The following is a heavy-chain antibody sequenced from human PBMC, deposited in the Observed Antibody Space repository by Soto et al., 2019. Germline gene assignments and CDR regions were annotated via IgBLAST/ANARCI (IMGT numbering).Heavy chain of an antibody. J-gene: IGHJ6*03. D-gene: IGHD3-3*01. Sequence: PGGSLRLSCAASGFTFSSYWMSWVRQAPGKGLEWETNIKQDGSEKYYVDSVKGRFTISRDNAKNSQYLQMNSLRAEDTAVYYCARGGCITIFGVVILDYYYYYMDVWGKGTTVTVSS. V-gene: IGHV3-7*01. CDR1: GFTFSSYW. CDR2: IKQDGSEK. CDR3: ARGGCITIFGVVILDYYYYYMDV.